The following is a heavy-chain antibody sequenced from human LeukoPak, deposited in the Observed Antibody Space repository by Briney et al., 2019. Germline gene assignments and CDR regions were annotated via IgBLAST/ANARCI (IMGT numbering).Heavy chain of an antibody. J-gene: IGHJ4*02. Sequence: ASVKVSCKVSGYTLTELSMHWVRQAPGKGLEWMGGFDPEDGETIYAQKFQGRVTMTEDTSTDTAYMELSSLRSDDTAVYYCAVNTYGSGSYSNDYWGQGTLVTVSS. V-gene: IGHV1-24*01. CDR2: FDPEDGET. D-gene: IGHD3-10*01. CDR1: GYTLTELS. CDR3: AVNTYGSGSYSNDY.